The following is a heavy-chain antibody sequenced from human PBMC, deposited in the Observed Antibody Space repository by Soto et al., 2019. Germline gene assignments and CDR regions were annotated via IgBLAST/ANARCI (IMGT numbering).Heavy chain of an antibody. CDR2: IYHEGST. J-gene: IGHJ5*02. V-gene: IGHV4-30-2*01. CDR1: GGSIITGDFS. Sequence: SETLSLTCAVSGGSIITGDFSWNWIRQPPGKGLEWVGYIYHEGSTYYNPSLKGRATISVDRSKNYFSLKLSSVTAADTGVYFCARGRITSGYPNSAPWGQGTLVTVS. D-gene: IGHD3-22*01. CDR3: ARGRITSGYPNSAP.